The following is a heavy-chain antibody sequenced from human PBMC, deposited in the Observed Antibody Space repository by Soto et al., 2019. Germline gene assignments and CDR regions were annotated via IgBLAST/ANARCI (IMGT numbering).Heavy chain of an antibody. CDR2: ISSGGSTI. CDR1: GFTFSSYE. V-gene: IGHV3-48*03. Sequence: GGSLRLSCAASGFTFSSYEMNWVRQAPGKGLEWVSYISSGGSTIYYADSVRGRFTISRDNAKNSLYLQMNSLRAEDTAVYYCARDDSGYPSYFHYWGQGTLVTVSA. D-gene: IGHD3-16*02. J-gene: IGHJ4*02. CDR3: ARDDSGYPSYFHY.